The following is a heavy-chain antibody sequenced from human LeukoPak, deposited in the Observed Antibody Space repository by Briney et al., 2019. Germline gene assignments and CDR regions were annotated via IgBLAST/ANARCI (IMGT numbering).Heavy chain of an antibody. CDR3: AREAGKGYSSGWYEGGLAWLDY. J-gene: IGHJ4*02. V-gene: IGHV4-34*01. CDR1: GGSFSGYY. Sequence: PSETLSLTCAVYGGSFSGYYWSWIRQPPGKGLEWIGEINHSGSTNYNPSLKSRVTISVDTSKNQFSLKLSSVTAADTAVYYCAREAGKGYSSGWYEGGLAWLDYWGQGTLVTVSS. CDR2: INHSGST. D-gene: IGHD6-19*01.